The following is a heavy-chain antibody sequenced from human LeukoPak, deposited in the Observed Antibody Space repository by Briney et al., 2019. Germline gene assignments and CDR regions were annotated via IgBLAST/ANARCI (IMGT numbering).Heavy chain of an antibody. CDR2: ISYDGSNK. V-gene: IGHV3-30*18. D-gene: IGHD6-19*01. J-gene: IGHJ6*02. CDR1: GFTFSSYG. Sequence: PGGSLRLSCAASGFTFSSYGMHWVRQAPGKGLEWVAVISYDGSNKYYADSVKGRFTISRDNSKNTLYLQMNSLRAEDTAVYYCAKGGKQWLVYYYYHGMDVWGQGTTVTVSS. CDR3: AKGGKQWLVYYYYHGMDV.